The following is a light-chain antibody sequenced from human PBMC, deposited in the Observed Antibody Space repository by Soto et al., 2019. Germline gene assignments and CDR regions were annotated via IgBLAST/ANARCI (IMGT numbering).Light chain of an antibody. J-gene: IGKJ5*01. CDR1: QSVSSY. Sequence: DIVLTQSPATLSFSPGERATLSCRASQSVSSYLAWYQQKPGQAPRLLIYDASNRATGTPARFSGSGSGTKFTLSISSLQSEDFAVYYCQQYNNWPITFGQGTRLEIK. CDR3: QQYNNWPIT. CDR2: DAS. V-gene: IGKV3D-15*01.